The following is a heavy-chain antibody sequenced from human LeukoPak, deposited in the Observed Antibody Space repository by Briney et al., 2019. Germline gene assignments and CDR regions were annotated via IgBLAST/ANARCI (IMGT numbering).Heavy chain of an antibody. CDR2: IYYSGST. V-gene: IGHV4-39*07. J-gene: IGHJ6*03. CDR1: GGSISSSSYY. Sequence: SETLSLTCTVSGGSISSSSYYWGWIRQPPGKGLEWIGSIYYSGSTYYHPSLKSRVTISVDTSKNQFSLKLSSVTAADTAVYYCARERAARDYDFWSGYYGSYYYYYMDVWGKGTTVTVSS. CDR3: ARERAARDYDFWSGYYGSYYYYYMDV. D-gene: IGHD3-3*01.